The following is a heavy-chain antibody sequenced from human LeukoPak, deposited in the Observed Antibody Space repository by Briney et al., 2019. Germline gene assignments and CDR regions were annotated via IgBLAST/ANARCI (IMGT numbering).Heavy chain of an antibody. V-gene: IGHV3-48*04. CDR2: ISSSGSTI. Sequence: GGSLRLSCVASGFTFSSYPMSWVRQAPGKGLEWVSYISSSGSTIYYADSVKGRFTISRDNAKNSLYLQMNSLRAEDTAVYYCAGSNVLLWFGEFDYWGQGTLVTVSS. CDR1: GFTFSSYP. J-gene: IGHJ4*02. CDR3: AGSNVLLWFGEFDY. D-gene: IGHD3-10*01.